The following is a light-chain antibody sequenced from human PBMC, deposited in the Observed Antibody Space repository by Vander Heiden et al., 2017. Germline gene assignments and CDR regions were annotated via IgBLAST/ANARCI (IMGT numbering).Light chain of an antibody. Sequence: VLTQPPRTLYLSQGARATLSCRASQSVSSSYLAWYQQKPGQAPRILIYGAASRATGIPDRLSGSGSCADFTLTISRLEPEDVAVYYCQQYGSSPRYTFGQGTKLEIK. J-gene: IGKJ2*01. V-gene: IGKV3-20*01. CDR2: GAA. CDR3: QQYGSSPRYT. CDR1: QSVSSSY.